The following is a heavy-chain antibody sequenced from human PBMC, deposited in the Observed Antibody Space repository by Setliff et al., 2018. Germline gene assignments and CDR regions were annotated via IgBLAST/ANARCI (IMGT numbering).Heavy chain of an antibody. CDR3: AAIGLDTAMITGVLFDF. J-gene: IGHJ4*02. Sequence: ASVKVSCKASGYTFTNYAIHWVRQAPGQRPEWMGWINTGNANTKYSQKFQGRVTITRDASASTAYMELSSLRSEDTAVYYCAAIGLDTAMITGVLFDFWGQGTLVTVSS. CDR1: GYTFTNYA. CDR2: INTGNANT. D-gene: IGHD5-18*01. V-gene: IGHV1-3*04.